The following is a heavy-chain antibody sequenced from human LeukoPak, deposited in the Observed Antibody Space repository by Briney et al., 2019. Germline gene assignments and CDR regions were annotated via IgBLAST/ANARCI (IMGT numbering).Heavy chain of an antibody. D-gene: IGHD3-3*01. CDR3: ALILEWPKSFDY. Sequence: ASVKVSCEASGYTFTSYYMHWVRQAPGQGLEWMGIINPSGGSTSYAQKFQGRVTMTRDTSTSTVYMELSSLRSEDTAVYYCALILEWPKSFDYWGQGTLVTVSS. CDR1: GYTFTSYY. J-gene: IGHJ4*02. CDR2: INPSGGST. V-gene: IGHV1-46*01.